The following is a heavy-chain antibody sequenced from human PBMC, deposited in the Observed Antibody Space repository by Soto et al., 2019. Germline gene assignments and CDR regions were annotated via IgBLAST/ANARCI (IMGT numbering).Heavy chain of an antibody. J-gene: IGHJ3*02. CDR1: GDSVSSNSAA. V-gene: IGHV6-1*01. CDR2: TYYRSKWYN. D-gene: IGHD3-10*01. CDR3: ARDNRATGGAFDI. Sequence: SQTLSLTCAISGDSVSSNSAAWNWIRQFPSRGLEWLGRTYYRSKWYNDYAVSVKSRITINPETSKNQFSLQLNSVTPEDTAVYYCARDNRATGGAFDIWGQGTMVTVSS.